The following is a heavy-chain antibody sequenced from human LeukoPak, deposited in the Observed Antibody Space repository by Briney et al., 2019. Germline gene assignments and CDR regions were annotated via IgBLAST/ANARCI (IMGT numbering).Heavy chain of an antibody. CDR2: IYYSGST. CDR3: APTLYYYGPSPNGY. D-gene: IGHD3-10*01. J-gene: IGHJ4*02. Sequence: SETLSLTCTVSSGSIISYYWSWIRQPPGKGLEWIGYIYYSGSTNYNPSLKSRVTISVDTSKNQFSLKLTSVTAADTAVYYCAPTLYYYGPSPNGYWGQGTLVTVSS. CDR1: SGSIISYY. V-gene: IGHV4-59*01.